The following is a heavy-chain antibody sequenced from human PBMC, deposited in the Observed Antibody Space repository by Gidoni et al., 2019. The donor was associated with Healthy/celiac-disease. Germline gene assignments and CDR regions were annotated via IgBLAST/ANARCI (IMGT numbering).Heavy chain of an antibody. V-gene: IGHV3-64*01. Sequence: EVQLVESGGGLVQPGGSLRLSCAASGFTFSSYAMHWVRQAPGKGLEYVSAISSNGGSTYYANSVKGRFTISRDNSKNTLYLQMGSLRAEDMAVYYCARKGDDYWGQGTLVTVSS. CDR3: ARKGDDY. CDR2: ISSNGGST. J-gene: IGHJ4*02. CDR1: GFTFSSYA. D-gene: IGHD2-21*02.